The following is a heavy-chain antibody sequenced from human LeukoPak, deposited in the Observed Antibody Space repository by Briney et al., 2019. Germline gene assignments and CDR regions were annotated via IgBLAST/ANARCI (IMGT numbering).Heavy chain of an antibody. J-gene: IGHJ6*03. D-gene: IGHD3-10*01. Sequence: GGSLRLSCAASGFTFSSYAMSWVRQAPGKGLEWVSVIYSGGSTYYADSVKGRFTISRDNSKNTLYLQMNSLRAEDTAVYYCARGHLNTMVRGVIRYYYMDVWGKGTTVSISS. V-gene: IGHV3-66*01. CDR3: ARGHLNTMVRGVIRYYYMDV. CDR1: GFTFSSYA. CDR2: IYSGGST.